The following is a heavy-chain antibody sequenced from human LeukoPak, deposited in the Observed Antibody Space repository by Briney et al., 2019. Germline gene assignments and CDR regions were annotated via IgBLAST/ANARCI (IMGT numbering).Heavy chain of an antibody. CDR2: ILPIFGTA. V-gene: IGHV1-69*13. CDR3: ARTTYYHDISGDLHYWYFDV. D-gene: IGHD3-22*01. CDR1: GGTFSRLT. Sequence: ASVKASCKASGGTFSRLTISWVRQAPGQGLEWMGGILPIFGTANYAQKFQGRVTITADESTSIASMELSSLRSEDTAVYYCARTTYYHDISGDLHYWYFDVWGRGTLVIVSS. J-gene: IGHJ2*01.